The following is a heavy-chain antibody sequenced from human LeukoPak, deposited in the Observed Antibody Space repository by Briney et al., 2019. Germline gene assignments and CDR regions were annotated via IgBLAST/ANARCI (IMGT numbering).Heavy chain of an antibody. J-gene: IGHJ4*02. V-gene: IGHV3-9*01. D-gene: IGHD5-12*01. Sequence: HPGGSLRLSCAASGFTFDDYAMHWVRQAPGKGLEWVSGISWNSGSIGYADSVKGRFTISRDNAKNSLYLQMNSLRAEDTAVYYCARPFRGYSGYGAVGFDYWGQGTLVTVSS. CDR3: ARPFRGYSGYGAVGFDY. CDR1: GFTFDDYA. CDR2: ISWNSGSI.